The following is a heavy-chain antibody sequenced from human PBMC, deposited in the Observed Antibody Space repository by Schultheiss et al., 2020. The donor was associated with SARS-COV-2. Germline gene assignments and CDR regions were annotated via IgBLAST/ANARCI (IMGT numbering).Heavy chain of an antibody. CDR3: AREGDYSGLESALDY. Sequence: GESLKISCAASGFTFSSYGMHWVRQAPGKGLEWVAVIWYDGSNKYYADSVKDRFTISRDNSKNTLYLQMNSLRAEDTAVYYCAREGDYSGLESALDYWGQGTLVTVSS. D-gene: IGHD3-10*01. CDR2: IWYDGSNK. V-gene: IGHV3-33*01. J-gene: IGHJ4*02. CDR1: GFTFSSYG.